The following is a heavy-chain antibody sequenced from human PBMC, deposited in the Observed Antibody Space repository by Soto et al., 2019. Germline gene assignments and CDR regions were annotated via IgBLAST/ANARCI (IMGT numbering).Heavy chain of an antibody. J-gene: IGHJ4*02. V-gene: IGHV3-23*01. CDR3: SRLVTD. CDR2: FTTSGDFT. D-gene: IGHD4-4*01. CDR1: GFTFSNHA. Sequence: EVQLLDSGGALVQPGGSLRLSCATSGFTFSNHAMSWVRQAPGKGLEWVSTFTTSGDFTYYADSVKGRFTISRDNSKSTLYLQMNSLRVEDTAGYYCSRLVTDWGQGTLVPVSS.